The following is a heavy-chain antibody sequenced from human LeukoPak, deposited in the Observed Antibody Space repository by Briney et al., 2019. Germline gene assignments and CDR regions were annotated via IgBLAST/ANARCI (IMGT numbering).Heavy chain of an antibody. V-gene: IGHV3-48*03. CDR2: ISSSGSTI. D-gene: IGHD1-1*01. J-gene: IGHJ5*02. CDR1: GFTFSSYE. Sequence: TGGSLRLSCAASGFTFSSYEMNWVRQAPGKGLEWVSYISSSGSTIYYADSVKGRFTISRDNSKNTLYLQMNSLRADDTAVYYCAQDTTTRPSWGQGPLVTVSS. CDR3: AQDTTTRPS.